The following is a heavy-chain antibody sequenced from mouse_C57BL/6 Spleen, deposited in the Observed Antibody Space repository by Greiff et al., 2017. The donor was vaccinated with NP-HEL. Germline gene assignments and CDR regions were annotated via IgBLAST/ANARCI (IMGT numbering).Heavy chain of an antibody. D-gene: IGHD1-1*01. CDR2: INPNNGGT. CDR3: AALLLFAY. Sequence: VQLQQSGPELVKPGASVKISCKASGYTFTDYYMNWVKQSHGKSLEWIGDINPNNGGTSYNQKFKGKATLTVDKSSSTAYMELRSLTSEDSAVYYCAALLLFAYWGQGTLVTVSA. V-gene: IGHV1-26*01. CDR1: GYTFTDYY. J-gene: IGHJ3*01.